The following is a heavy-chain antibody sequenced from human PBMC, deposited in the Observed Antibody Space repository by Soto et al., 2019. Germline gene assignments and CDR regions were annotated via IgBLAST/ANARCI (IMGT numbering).Heavy chain of an antibody. V-gene: IGHV3-30*18. D-gene: IGHD4-17*01. CDR3: AKSDYGLPFFDY. Sequence: GESLRLSCAASGFTLSSFGIHWVRQAPGKGLEWVAVISYDGSNTWYADSVKGRFTISRDNSKNTVSLQMNSLRVEDTAVYYCAKSDYGLPFFDYWGQGTLVTVS. CDR1: GFTLSSFG. CDR2: ISYDGSNT. J-gene: IGHJ4*02.